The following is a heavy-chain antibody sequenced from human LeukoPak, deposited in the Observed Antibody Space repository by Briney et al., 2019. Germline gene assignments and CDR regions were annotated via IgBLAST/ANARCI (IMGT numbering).Heavy chain of an antibody. Sequence: GESLRLSCAASGFTFSDYGMHWVRQAPGKGLEWVALIWYDGTNKYYVDSVKGRFTISRDNSKNTLYLQMNSLRADDTAVYYCARDRYGIRRDYFDYWGQGILVTVSS. J-gene: IGHJ4*02. V-gene: IGHV3-33*01. CDR1: GFTFSDYG. D-gene: IGHD5-18*01. CDR2: IWYDGTNK. CDR3: ARDRYGIRRDYFDY.